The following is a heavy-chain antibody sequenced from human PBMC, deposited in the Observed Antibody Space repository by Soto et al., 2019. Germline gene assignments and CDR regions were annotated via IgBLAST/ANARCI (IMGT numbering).Heavy chain of an antibody. CDR1: GDTFNFYS. V-gene: IGHV1-69*02. J-gene: IGHJ4*02. CDR2: VNPIVSMS. D-gene: IGHD3-10*01. CDR3: ACSYGSGYRAFDY. Sequence: QVQLVQSGAEVKRPGSSVKVSCKASGDTFNFYSINWVRQAPGLGLEWMGRVNPIVSMSNYAQKFQGRVTMTEDTSTSTAYMDLSSLRSEDTAIYYYACSYGSGYRAFDYWGQGALVTVSS.